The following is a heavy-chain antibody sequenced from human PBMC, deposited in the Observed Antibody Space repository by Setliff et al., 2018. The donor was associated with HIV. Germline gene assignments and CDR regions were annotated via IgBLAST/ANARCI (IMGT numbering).Heavy chain of an antibody. CDR1: GGSISSYY. CDR2: IYTSGST. J-gene: IGHJ4*02. CDR3: ARLGRAIDRGGYSLRFDY. V-gene: IGHV4-4*07. D-gene: IGHD3-22*01. Sequence: PSETLSLTCTVSGGSISSYYWSWIRQPAGKGLEWIGRIYTSGSTNYNPSLKSRVTMSVDTSKNQFSLKLSSVTAADTAVYYCARLGRAIDRGGYSLRFDYWGQGTLVTVSA.